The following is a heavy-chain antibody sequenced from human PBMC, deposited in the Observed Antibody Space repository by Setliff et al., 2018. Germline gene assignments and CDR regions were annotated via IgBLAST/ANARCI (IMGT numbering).Heavy chain of an antibody. CDR1: GYTFSSYG. CDR2: IYPGNSNT. J-gene: IGHJ4*02. D-gene: IGHD2-2*01. CDR3: ARQGCSSTSCHSIDY. Sequence: ASVKVSCKASGYTFSSYGVHWVRQAPGQRLEWMGVIYPGNSNTRYSPPFQGQVTISADKAINTAYLQWNSLQASDTAMYYCARQGCSSTSCHSIDYWGQGTLVTVSS. V-gene: IGHV5-51*01.